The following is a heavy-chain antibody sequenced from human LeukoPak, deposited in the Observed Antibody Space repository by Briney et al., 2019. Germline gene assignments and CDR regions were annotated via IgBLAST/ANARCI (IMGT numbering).Heavy chain of an antibody. Sequence: ASVKVPCKASGYTFTSYDINWVRQATGQGLEWMGWINPNSGGTNYAQKFQGRVTMTRDTSISTAYMELSRLRSDDTAVYYCARLSTMIVGGGWFDPWGQGTLVTVSS. CDR2: INPNSGGT. V-gene: IGHV1-2*02. CDR1: GYTFTSYD. J-gene: IGHJ5*02. D-gene: IGHD3-22*01. CDR3: ARLSTMIVGGGWFDP.